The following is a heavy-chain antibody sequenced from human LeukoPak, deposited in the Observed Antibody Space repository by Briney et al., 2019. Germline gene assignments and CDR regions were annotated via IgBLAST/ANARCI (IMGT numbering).Heavy chain of an antibody. CDR1: GFTFNNYW. V-gene: IGHV3-74*01. CDR2: INTDGSNS. D-gene: IGHD6-13*01. CDR3: ARSRYSYPSMD. J-gene: IGHJ4*02. Sequence: PGGSLRLSCAASGFTFNNYWMHWVRQGPGKGLVWVSRINTDGSNSNYADSVKGRFTISRDNAKNTLYLQMNSLRAEDTAVYYCARSRYSYPSMDSGQGTLVTVSS.